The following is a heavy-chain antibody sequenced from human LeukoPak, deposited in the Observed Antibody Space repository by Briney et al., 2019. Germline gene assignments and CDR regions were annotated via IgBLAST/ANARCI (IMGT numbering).Heavy chain of an antibody. J-gene: IGHJ2*01. CDR3: SYRVNWGSLYFDL. CDR2: ITTTGITT. D-gene: IGHD7-27*01. CDR1: GFTFSTCA. V-gene: IGHV3-23*01. Sequence: AGESLRLSCAASGFTFSTCAMTWVRQIPGKGLEWVSAITTTGITTYYADSVKGRFTISRDNSKNTLNLQMDSLNALDTAVYLCSYRVNWGSLYFDLWGRGTPVTVS.